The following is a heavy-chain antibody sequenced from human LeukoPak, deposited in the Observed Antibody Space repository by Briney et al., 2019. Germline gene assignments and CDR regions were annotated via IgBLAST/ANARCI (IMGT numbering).Heavy chain of an antibody. CDR1: GYTFTGYY. J-gene: IGHJ4*02. V-gene: IGHV1-2*02. CDR3: AREGLVEMATIFDY. CDR2: INPNSGGT. Sequence: ASVTVSCKASGYTFTGYYMHWVRQAPGQGLEWMGWINPNSGGTNYAQKFQGRVTMTRDTSISTAYMELSRLRSDDTAVYYCAREGLVEMATIFDYWGQGTLVTVSS. D-gene: IGHD5-24*01.